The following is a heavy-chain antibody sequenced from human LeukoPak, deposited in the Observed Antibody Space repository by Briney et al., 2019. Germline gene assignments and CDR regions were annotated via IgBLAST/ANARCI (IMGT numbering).Heavy chain of an antibody. D-gene: IGHD1-26*01. V-gene: IGHV3-20*04. CDR1: GFTFDDYG. CDR2: INWNGGST. CDR3: ARDNVVGATYYFDY. J-gene: IGHJ4*02. Sequence: GGSLRLSCAASGFTFDDYGMSWVRQAPGKGLELVSGINWNGGSTGYADSVKGRFTISRDNAKNSLYLQMNSLRAEDTALYYCARDNVVGATYYFDYWGQGTLVTVSS.